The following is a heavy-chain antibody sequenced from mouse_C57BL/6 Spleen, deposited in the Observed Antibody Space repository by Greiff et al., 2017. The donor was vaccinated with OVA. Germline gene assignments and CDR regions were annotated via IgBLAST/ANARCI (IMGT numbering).Heavy chain of an antibody. CDR1: GYTFTSYW. CDR2: IDPSDSYT. D-gene: IGHD2-2*01. CDR3: ARKGLGNYAMDY. J-gene: IGHJ4*01. Sequence: QVQLKQSGAELVMPGASVKLSCKASGYTFTSYWMHWVKQRPGQGLEWIGEIDPSDSYTNYNQKFKGKSTLTVDKSSSTAYMQLSSLTSEDSAVYYCARKGLGNYAMDYWGQGTSVTVSS. V-gene: IGHV1-69*01.